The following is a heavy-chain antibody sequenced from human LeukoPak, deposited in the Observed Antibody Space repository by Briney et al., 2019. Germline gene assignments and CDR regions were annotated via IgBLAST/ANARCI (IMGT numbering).Heavy chain of an antibody. Sequence: SETLSLTCAVYGGSFSGYYWSWIRQPPGKGLEWIGEINHSGSTNYNPSLKSRVTISVDTSKNQFSLKLSSVTAADTAVYYCARVVDTAMDTYNWFDPWGQGTLVTASS. CDR1: GGSFSGYY. J-gene: IGHJ5*02. CDR3: ARVVDTAMDTYNWFDP. CDR2: INHSGST. V-gene: IGHV4-34*01. D-gene: IGHD5-18*01.